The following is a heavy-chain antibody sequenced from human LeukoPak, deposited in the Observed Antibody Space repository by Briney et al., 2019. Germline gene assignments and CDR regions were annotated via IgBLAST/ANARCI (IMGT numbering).Heavy chain of an antibody. CDR3: ARVSIGWYSFDY. V-gene: IGHV3-7*01. CDR2: MKGDGSEI. CDR1: GFIFSTYW. Sequence: GGSLRLSCAASGFIFSTYWMTWVRQAPGKGLEWVANMKGDGSEIHYVESVKGRFTISRDNAKNSLYLQMNSLRPEDTAVYYCARVSIGWYSFDYWGQGTLVTVSS. J-gene: IGHJ4*02. D-gene: IGHD6-19*01.